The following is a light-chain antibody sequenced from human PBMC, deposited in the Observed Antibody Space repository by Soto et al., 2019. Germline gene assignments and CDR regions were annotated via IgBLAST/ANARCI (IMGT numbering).Light chain of an antibody. CDR2: GAS. CDR3: QQSYSTPRT. J-gene: IGKJ1*01. CDR1: QSVSSS. Sequence: EIVMTQSPVTLSVSPGERATLSCRASQSVSSSLAWYQQKPGQAPRLLIYGASTRATGIPARFSGSGSGTDFTLTISSLQPEDFATYYCQQSYSTPRTFGQGTKVDIK. V-gene: IGKV3-15*01.